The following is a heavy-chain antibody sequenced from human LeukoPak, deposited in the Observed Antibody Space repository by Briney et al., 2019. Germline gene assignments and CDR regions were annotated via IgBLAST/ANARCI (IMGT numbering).Heavy chain of an antibody. CDR1: GFTVSDNY. V-gene: IGHV3-66*01. J-gene: IGHJ4*02. CDR3: ARDFMATITDY. D-gene: IGHD5-24*01. Sequence: PGGSLRLLCAASGFTVSDNYMSWVRQAPGKGLEWVSVIYSGGSTYYADSVKGRFTISRDNSKNTLYLQMNSLRAEDTAVYYCARDFMATITDYWGQGTLVTVSS. CDR2: IYSGGST.